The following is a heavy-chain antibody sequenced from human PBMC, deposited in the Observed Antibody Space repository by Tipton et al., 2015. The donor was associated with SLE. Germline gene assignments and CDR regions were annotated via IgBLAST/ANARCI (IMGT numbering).Heavy chain of an antibody. CDR1: GYTFTAFY. V-gene: IGHV1-2*02. D-gene: IGHD5-12*01. CDR2: INPNSGGT. Sequence: QSGAEVKKPGASVKVSCKASGYTFTAFYIHWVRQAPGQGLEWMGWINPNSGGTNYAQKFQDRVTMTRDSSISTAYLEVTRLRSDDTAVYFCARDRMRVAFVPTMHYFDYWGQGALVSVSS. J-gene: IGHJ4*02. CDR3: ARDRMRVAFVPTMHYFDY.